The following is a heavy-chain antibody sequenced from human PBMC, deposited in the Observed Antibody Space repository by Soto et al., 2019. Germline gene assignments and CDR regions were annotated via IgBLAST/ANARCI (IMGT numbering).Heavy chain of an antibody. J-gene: IGHJ6*02. V-gene: IGHV3-33*08. CDR2: IWYDGSNK. Sequence: PGGSLRLSCAASGFTFSSYGMHWVRQAPGKGLEWVAVIWYDGSNKYYADSVKGRFTISRDNSKNTLYLQMNSLRAEDTAVFYFARDFVDWLGVAGYYYGMDVWGQGTTVTVSS. CDR3: ARDFVDWLGVAGYYYGMDV. CDR1: GFTFSSYG. D-gene: IGHD3-9*01.